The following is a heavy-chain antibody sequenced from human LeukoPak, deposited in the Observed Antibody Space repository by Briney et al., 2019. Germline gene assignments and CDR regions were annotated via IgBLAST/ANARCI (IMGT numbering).Heavy chain of an antibody. CDR2: IYYSGST. Sequence: PSETLSLTCTVSGGSISSYYWSWIRQPPGKGLEWIGYIYYSGSTNYNPSHKSRVTISIDTSKNQFSLNLSSVTAADTAVYYCARVRYSSGWYGDWGQGTLVTVSS. CDR1: GGSISSYY. CDR3: ARVRYSSGWYGD. D-gene: IGHD6-19*01. J-gene: IGHJ4*02. V-gene: IGHV4-59*01.